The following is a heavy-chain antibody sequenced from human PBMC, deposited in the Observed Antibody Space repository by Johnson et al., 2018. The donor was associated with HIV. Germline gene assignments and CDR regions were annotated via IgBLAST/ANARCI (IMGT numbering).Heavy chain of an antibody. D-gene: IGHD6-13*01. CDR1: EFTLSNYA. Sequence: QVQLVESGGGVVQPGRSLRIYCAVSEFTLSNYAMHWVRLAPGKGLQWVAVISYDGSNKYYGDSVRGRFTISRDNSKNTLYLQMNSLRAEDTAVYYCAKGPYSSSWYGVAFDIWGQGTMVTVSS. CDR3: AKGPYSSSWYGVAFDI. J-gene: IGHJ3*02. CDR2: ISYDGSNK. V-gene: IGHV3-30*04.